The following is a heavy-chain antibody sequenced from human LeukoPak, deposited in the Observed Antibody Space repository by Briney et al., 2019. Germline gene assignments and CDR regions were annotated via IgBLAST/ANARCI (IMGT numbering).Heavy chain of an antibody. CDR3: AKSRGHYYDSSGSQMNAFDI. J-gene: IGHJ3*02. D-gene: IGHD3-22*01. CDR2: IWYDGSNK. CDR1: GFTFSSYG. Sequence: GRSLRLSCAASGFTFSSYGMHWVRQAPGKGLEWVAVIWYDGSNKYYADSVKGRFTISRDNSKNTLYLQMNSLRAEDPAVYYCAKSRGHYYDSSGSQMNAFDIWGQGIMVTVSS. V-gene: IGHV3-33*06.